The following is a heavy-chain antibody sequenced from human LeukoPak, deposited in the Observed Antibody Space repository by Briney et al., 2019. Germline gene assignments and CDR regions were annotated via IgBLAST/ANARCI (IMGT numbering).Heavy chain of an antibody. Sequence: SETLSLTCAVSGGPFSGYFWSWIRQSSGKGMEWIGEIHNSGTTNYNPSLNSRVTISEGTSKNQFYLNLSSVTAADTAVYYCARRYYYNLGSFPFDFWGQGTLVTVSS. CDR2: IHNSGTT. J-gene: IGHJ4*02. CDR1: GGPFSGYF. D-gene: IGHD3-10*01. CDR3: ARRYYYNLGSFPFDF. V-gene: IGHV4-34*01.